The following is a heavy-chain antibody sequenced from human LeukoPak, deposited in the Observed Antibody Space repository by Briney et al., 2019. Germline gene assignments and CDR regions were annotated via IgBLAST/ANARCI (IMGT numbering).Heavy chain of an antibody. Sequence: GGSLRLSCAASGFTFSSYAMSWVRQAPGKGLEWVSAISGSGGSTYYEDSVKGRLTISRDNSKNTLYLQMNSLRAEDTAVYYCAKDLGITIFGVVQDAFDIWGQGTMVTVSS. J-gene: IGHJ3*02. D-gene: IGHD3-3*01. V-gene: IGHV3-23*01. CDR1: GFTFSSYA. CDR3: AKDLGITIFGVVQDAFDI. CDR2: ISGSGGST.